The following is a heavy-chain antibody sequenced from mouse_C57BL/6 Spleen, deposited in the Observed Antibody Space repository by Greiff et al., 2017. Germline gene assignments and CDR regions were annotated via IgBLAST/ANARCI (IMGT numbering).Heavy chain of an antibody. CDR3: AYYYGSSQLGYYYAMDY. Sequence: EVQLQQSGAELVKPGASVKLSCTASGFNIKDYYMHWVKQRTEQGLEWIGRIAPEDGETKYAPKFQGKATIPADTSSNTAYLQLSSLTSEDTAVYYCAYYYGSSQLGYYYAMDYWGQGTSVTVSS. J-gene: IGHJ4*01. CDR1: GFNIKDYY. D-gene: IGHD1-1*01. V-gene: IGHV14-2*01. CDR2: IAPEDGET.